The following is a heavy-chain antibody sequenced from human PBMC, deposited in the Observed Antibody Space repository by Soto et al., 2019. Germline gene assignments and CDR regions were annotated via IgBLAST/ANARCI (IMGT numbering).Heavy chain of an antibody. CDR2: ISSSSSTI. V-gene: IGHV3-48*02. CDR3: ARGTTLTGYYYFYGMDV. CDR1: GFTFSSYS. J-gene: IGHJ6*02. Sequence: GGSLRLSCAASGFTFSSYSMNWVRQAPGKGLEWVSYISSSSSTIYYADSVKGRFTISRDNAKNSLYLQMNRLRDEDTAVYYCARGTTLTGYYYFYGMDVWGQGTTVTVSS. D-gene: IGHD3-9*01.